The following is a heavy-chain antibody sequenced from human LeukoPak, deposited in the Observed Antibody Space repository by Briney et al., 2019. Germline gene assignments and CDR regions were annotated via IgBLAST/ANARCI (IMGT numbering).Heavy chain of an antibody. J-gene: IGHJ4*02. D-gene: IGHD1-26*01. CDR1: GFTFSSYW. CDR2: INHNGNVN. CDR3: VRDLGGRSGH. Sequence: PGGSLRLSCAASGFTFSSYWMNWARQAPGKGLEWVASINHNGNVNYYADSVKGRSTIFRDNAKNTLYLQMNSLRAEDTAVCYCVRDLGGRSGHWGQGTLVTVSS. V-gene: IGHV3-7*01.